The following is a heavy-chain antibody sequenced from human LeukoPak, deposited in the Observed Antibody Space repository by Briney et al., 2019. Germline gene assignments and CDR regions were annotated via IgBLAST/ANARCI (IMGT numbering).Heavy chain of an antibody. D-gene: IGHD3-10*01. CDR3: ARQTPEYYFGSGRKFGS. CDR1: GFTVSSDY. Sequence: GGSLRLSCSVSGFTVSSDYVSWVRQAPGKGLEWVSVVYPRGQTYYADSVKGRFTLSRDTLNNTLHLQMNSLRVEDTAVYYCARQTPEYYFGSGRKFGSWGQGTLVTVSS. V-gene: IGHV3-66*04. J-gene: IGHJ4*02. CDR2: VYPRGQT.